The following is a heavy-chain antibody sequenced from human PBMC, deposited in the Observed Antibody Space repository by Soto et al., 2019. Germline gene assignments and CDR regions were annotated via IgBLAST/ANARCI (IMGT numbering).Heavy chain of an antibody. Sequence: QVQLVQSGAEVKKPGASVKVSCKASGYTFTSYDTNWVRQATGQGLEWMGWMNPNSGNTGYAQKFQGRVTMTRNTSISTAYMELSSLRSEDTAVYYCARGAAYYDYIWGSYRYDAFDIWGQGTMVTVSS. V-gene: IGHV1-8*01. D-gene: IGHD3-16*02. CDR1: GYTFTSYD. J-gene: IGHJ3*02. CDR3: ARGAAYYDYIWGSYRYDAFDI. CDR2: MNPNSGNT.